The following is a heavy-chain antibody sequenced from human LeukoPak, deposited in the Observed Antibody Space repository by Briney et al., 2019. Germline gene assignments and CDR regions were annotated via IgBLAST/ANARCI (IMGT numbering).Heavy chain of an antibody. CDR2: IKQDGSEK. CDR3: ARESPYYYYGVDV. Sequence: PGGSLRLSCAASGFTFSSYWMSWVRQAPGKGLEWVANIKQDGSEKYYVDSVKGRFTISRDNAKNSLYLQMNSLRAEDTAVYYCARESPYYYYGVDVWGQGTTVTVSS. V-gene: IGHV3-7*01. J-gene: IGHJ6*02. CDR1: GFTFSSYW.